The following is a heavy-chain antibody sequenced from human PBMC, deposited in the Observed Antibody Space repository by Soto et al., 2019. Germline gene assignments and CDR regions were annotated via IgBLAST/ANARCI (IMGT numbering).Heavy chain of an antibody. CDR3: ARGLLTHYYDSSGYYLDY. Sequence: GGSLRLSCAASGFTFSSYGMHWVRQAPGKGLEWVAVIWYDGSNKYYADSVKGRFTISRDNSKNTLYLQMNSLRAEDTAVYYCARGLLTHYYDSSGYYLDYWGQGTLVTVSS. D-gene: IGHD3-22*01. J-gene: IGHJ4*02. V-gene: IGHV3-33*01. CDR2: IWYDGSNK. CDR1: GFTFSSYG.